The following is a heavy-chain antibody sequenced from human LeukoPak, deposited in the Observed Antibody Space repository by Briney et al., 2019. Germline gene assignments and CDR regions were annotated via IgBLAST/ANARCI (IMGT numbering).Heavy chain of an antibody. D-gene: IGHD6-13*01. CDR3: ARGVIAAEPTRFDY. CDR2: IIPIFGTA. V-gene: IGHV1-69*13. CDR1: GGTFSSYA. J-gene: IGHJ4*02. Sequence: SVKVSCKASGGTFSSYAISWVQQASGQGLEWMGGIIPIFGTANYAQKFQGRVTITADESTSTAYMELSSLRSEDTAVYYCARGVIAAEPTRFDYWGQGTLVTVSS.